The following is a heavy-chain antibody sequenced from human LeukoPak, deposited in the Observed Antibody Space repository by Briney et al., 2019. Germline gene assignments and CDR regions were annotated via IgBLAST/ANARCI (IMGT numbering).Heavy chain of an antibody. J-gene: IGHJ4*02. V-gene: IGHV4-34*01. CDR1: GGSFSGYY. CDR3: ARGHLYDFWSGYYMFGY. CDR2: INHSGST. Sequence: SETLSLTCAVYGGSFSGYYWSWIRQPPGKGLEWIGEINHSGSTNYNPSLKSRVTISVDTSKNQFSLKLSSVTAADTAVYYCARGHLYDFWSGYYMFGYWGQGTLVTVSS. D-gene: IGHD3-3*01.